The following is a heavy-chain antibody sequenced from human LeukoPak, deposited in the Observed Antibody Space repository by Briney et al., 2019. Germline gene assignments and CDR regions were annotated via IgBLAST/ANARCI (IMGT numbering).Heavy chain of an antibody. D-gene: IGHD1-1*01. CDR1: GFTFNW. Sequence: GGSLRLSCPASGFTFNWMSWVRQAPGKGPQWVANIKQDGSEKHYVDSVKGRFTISRDNAKNSLYLQMNSLRAEDTAVYYCVRDPVTRFTGSPPYWGQGTLLTVSS. V-gene: IGHV3-7*01. CDR3: VRDPVTRFTGSPPY. J-gene: IGHJ4*02. CDR2: IKQDGSEK.